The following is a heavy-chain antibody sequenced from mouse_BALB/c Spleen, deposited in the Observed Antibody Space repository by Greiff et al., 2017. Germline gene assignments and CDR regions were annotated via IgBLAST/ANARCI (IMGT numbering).Heavy chain of an antibody. D-gene: IGHD3-3*01. CDR3: ANRAEGDYMDY. J-gene: IGHJ2*01. CDR2: IDPYNGGT. CDR1: GYSFTDYS. V-gene: IGHV1S135*01. Sequence: EVQLQQSGPELVKPGASVKVSCKASGYSFTDYSMHWVKQSPGKSLEWIGYIDPYNGGTSYNQKFKGKATLTVNKSYSTSFMNLNRQTAEDSVVYYGANRAEGDYMDYWGQGTTLTVSS.